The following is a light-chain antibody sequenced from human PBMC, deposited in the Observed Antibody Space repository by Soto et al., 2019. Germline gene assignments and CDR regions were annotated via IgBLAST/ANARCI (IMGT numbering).Light chain of an antibody. CDR2: GYN. J-gene: IGLJ1*01. CDR3: QSSESSLGGYV. V-gene: IGLV1-40*01. CDR1: SSNIGARYD. Sequence: QSVLTQPPSVSGAPGQRVTISCTGSSSNIGARYDVHWYQHLPGTAPRPLIYGYNNRPSGIPDRFSGSKPGTSASLAITGLQAEDEADYYCQSSESSLGGYVFGTGTKVTVL.